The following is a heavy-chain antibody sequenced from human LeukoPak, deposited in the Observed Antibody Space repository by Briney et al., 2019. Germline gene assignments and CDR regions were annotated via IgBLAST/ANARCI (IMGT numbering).Heavy chain of an antibody. CDR3: ARGPDYYDSSGYDY. CDR1: GGSISSYY. Sequence: SETLSLTCTVSGGSISSYYWSRIRQPPGKGLEWIGYIYYSGSTNYNPSLKSRVTISVDTSKNQFSLKLSSVTAADTAVYYCARGPDYYDSSGYDYWGQGTLVTVSS. J-gene: IGHJ4*02. V-gene: IGHV4-59*01. CDR2: IYYSGST. D-gene: IGHD3-22*01.